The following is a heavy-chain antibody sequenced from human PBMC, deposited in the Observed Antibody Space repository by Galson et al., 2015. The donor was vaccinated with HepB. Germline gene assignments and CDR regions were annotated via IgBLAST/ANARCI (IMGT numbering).Heavy chain of an antibody. D-gene: IGHD2-21*02. J-gene: IGHJ4*02. CDR2: ISYDGSNK. CDR1: GFTFSSYA. V-gene: IGHV3-30*04. CDR3: ARDGRIGGMTAIEFYFDY. Sequence: SLRLSCAASGFTFSSYAMHWVRQAPGKGLEWVAVISYDGSNKYYADSVKGRFTISRDNSKNTLYLQMNSLRAEDTAVYYCARDGRIGGMTAIEFYFDYWGQGTLVTVSS.